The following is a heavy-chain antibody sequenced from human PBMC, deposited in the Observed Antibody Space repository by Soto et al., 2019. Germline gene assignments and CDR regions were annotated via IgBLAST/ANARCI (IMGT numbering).Heavy chain of an antibody. CDR3: ARGQEVVATMPPGYYYYYMDV. D-gene: IGHD5-12*01. Sequence: GASVKVSCKASGYTFTSYGISWVRQAPGQGLEWMGWISANSGNTGYAQKFQGRVTMTRNTSISTAYMELSSLRSEDTAVYYCARGQEVVATMPPGYYYYYMDVWGKGTTVTVSS. J-gene: IGHJ6*03. CDR2: ISANSGNT. V-gene: IGHV1-8*02. CDR1: GYTFTSYG.